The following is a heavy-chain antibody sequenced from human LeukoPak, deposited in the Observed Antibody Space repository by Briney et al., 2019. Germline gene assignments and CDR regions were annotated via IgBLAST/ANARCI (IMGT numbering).Heavy chain of an antibody. CDR2: IIPIFGTA. D-gene: IGHD6-13*01. V-gene: IGHV1-69*13. Sequence: ASVKVSCKASGGTFSSYAISWVRQAPGQGLEWMGGIIPIFGTANYAQKFQGRVTITADESTSTAYMELSSLRSEDTAVYYCARGSGDIAAAGPSSYYFDYWGQGTLVTVSS. J-gene: IGHJ4*02. CDR1: GGTFSSYA. CDR3: ARGSGDIAAAGPSSYYFDY.